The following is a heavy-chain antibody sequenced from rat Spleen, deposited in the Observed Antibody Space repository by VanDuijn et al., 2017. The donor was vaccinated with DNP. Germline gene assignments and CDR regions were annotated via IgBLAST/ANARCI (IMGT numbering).Heavy chain of an antibody. J-gene: IGHJ2*01. CDR3: VRWNSGHFDY. V-gene: IGHV5-7*01. CDR2: ISYDGSRT. CDR1: GFIFSDYN. Sequence: EVQLVESGGGLVQPGRSLKLSCAASGFIFSDYNLAWVRQAPKKGLEWVATISYDGSRTYYRDSVKGRFTISRDNAKSTLYLQMNSLRSEDMATYYCVRWNSGHFDYWGQGVMVTVSS. D-gene: IGHD4-3*01.